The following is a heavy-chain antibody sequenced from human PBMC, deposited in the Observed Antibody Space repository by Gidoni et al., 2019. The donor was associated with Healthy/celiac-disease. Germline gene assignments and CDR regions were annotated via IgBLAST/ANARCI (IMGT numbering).Heavy chain of an antibody. V-gene: IGHV3-48*01. CDR3: AGKRFGDAFDI. D-gene: IGHD3-10*01. CDR2: ISSSSSTI. CDR1: GFTFSSYS. Sequence: EVQLVESGGGLVQPGGSLRLSCAASGFTFSSYSMNWVRQAPGKGLEWVSYISSSSSTIYYADSVKGRFTISRDNAKNSLYLQMNSLRAEDTAVYYCAGKRFGDAFDIWGQGTMVTVSS. J-gene: IGHJ3*02.